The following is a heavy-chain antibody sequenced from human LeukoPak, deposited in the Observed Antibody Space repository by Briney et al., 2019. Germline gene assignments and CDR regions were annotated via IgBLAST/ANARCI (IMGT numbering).Heavy chain of an antibody. J-gene: IGHJ5*02. Sequence: ASMKVSCKASGYTFTSYYMHWVRQAPGQGLEWMGIINPSGGSTNYAQKFQGRVTMTRDTSTSTVYMELSSLRSEDTAVYYCARERPTIAARSSNWFDPWGQGTLVTVSS. D-gene: IGHD6-6*01. CDR3: ARERPTIAARSSNWFDP. V-gene: IGHV1-46*01. CDR2: INPSGGST. CDR1: GYTFTSYY.